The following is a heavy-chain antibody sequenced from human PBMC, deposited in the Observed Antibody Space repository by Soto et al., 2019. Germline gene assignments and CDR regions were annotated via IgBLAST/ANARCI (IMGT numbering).Heavy chain of an antibody. CDR1: GYTFTSYG. CDR3: ARDLDCSSTSCYVGRDY. Sequence: ASVKVSCKASGYTFTSYGISWVRQAPGQGLEWMGWISAYNGNTNYAQKLQGRVTMTTDTSTSTAYMELRSLRSDDTAVYYCARDLDCSSTSCYVGRDYWGQGTLVTVSS. J-gene: IGHJ4*02. CDR2: ISAYNGNT. V-gene: IGHV1-18*01. D-gene: IGHD2-2*01.